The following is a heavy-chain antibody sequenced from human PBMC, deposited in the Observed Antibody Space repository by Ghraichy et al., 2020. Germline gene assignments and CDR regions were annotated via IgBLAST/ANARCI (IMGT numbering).Heavy chain of an antibody. J-gene: IGHJ5*02. D-gene: IGHD2-2*01. CDR3: ARLSTSSAFDP. V-gene: IGHV4-39*01. Sequence: SETLSLTCTVSGGSISASTYYWGWIRQPPEKGLEWIGRVFYSGTTYYNPSLKSRVTISVDTSKNQFSLSLSSVTAADTGVYYCARLSTSSAFDPWGQGTLVTVSS. CDR2: VFYSGTT. CDR1: GGSISASTYY.